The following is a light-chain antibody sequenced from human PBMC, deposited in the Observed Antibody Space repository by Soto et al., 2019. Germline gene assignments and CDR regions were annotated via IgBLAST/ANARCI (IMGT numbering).Light chain of an antibody. CDR3: QAWDISTAIPFVV. J-gene: IGLJ2*01. Sequence: SYELTQPPSVSVSPGQTASITCSGDKLGDKYACWYQQKPGQSPVLVIYQDSKRPSGIPERFSGSNSGNTATLTISGTQAMDEADYYCQAWDISTAIPFVVFGGGTQLTVL. CDR2: QDS. CDR1: KLGDKY. V-gene: IGLV3-1*01.